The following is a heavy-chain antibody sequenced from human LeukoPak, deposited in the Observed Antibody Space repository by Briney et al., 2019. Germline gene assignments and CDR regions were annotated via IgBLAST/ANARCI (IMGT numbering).Heavy chain of an antibody. D-gene: IGHD3-3*01. CDR3: ARGSASGDY. V-gene: IGHV1-18*01. CDR2: INTYNGNT. J-gene: IGHJ4*02. Sequence: ASVKVSCKASGYTFTSYGIMWVRQAPGQGLEWMGWINTYNGNTNYPQKLQGRVIMTTDTSTSTAYMELRSLRFDDTAVYYCARGSASGDYWGQGTLVTVSS. CDR1: GYTFTSYG.